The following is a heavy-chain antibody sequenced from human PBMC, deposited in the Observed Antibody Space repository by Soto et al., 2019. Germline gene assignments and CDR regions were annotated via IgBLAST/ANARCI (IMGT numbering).Heavy chain of an antibody. Sequence: GGSLRLSCAASGFAFSTYVMNWVRQAPGKGLEWVSAISGSGSSTYYADSMRGRFTVSRDNSKNTLYLQMNSLRAEDTAIYYCAKDRWAVAGAFDYWGQGALVTVSS. V-gene: IGHV3-23*01. CDR2: ISGSGSST. CDR1: GFAFSTYV. J-gene: IGHJ4*02. CDR3: AKDRWAVAGAFDY. D-gene: IGHD6-19*01.